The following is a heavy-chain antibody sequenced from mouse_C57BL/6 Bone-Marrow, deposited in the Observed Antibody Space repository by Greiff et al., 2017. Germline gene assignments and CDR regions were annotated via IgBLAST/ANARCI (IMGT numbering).Heavy chain of an antibody. Sequence: EVQLQQSGAVLARPGASVKLSCKTSGYTFTSYGMPWVKQRPGQGLEWIAAIYPGNSDTYYNEKFKGKATLTAVTSASTAYMELSSLTHEDSAVEYCRPGYGSSSGYYWGQGTTLTVSA. CDR3: RPGYGSSSGYY. D-gene: IGHD1-1*01. V-gene: IGHV1-5*01. CDR1: GYTFTSYG. CDR2: IYPGNSDT. J-gene: IGHJ2*01.